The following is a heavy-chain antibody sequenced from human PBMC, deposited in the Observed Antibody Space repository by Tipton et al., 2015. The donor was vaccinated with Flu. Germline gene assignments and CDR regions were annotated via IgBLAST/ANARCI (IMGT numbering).Heavy chain of an antibody. J-gene: IGHJ2*01. CDR1: GDSMSSFY. CDR2: MYASGST. Sequence: TLSLTCTVSGDSMSSFYWSWIRQPAGKGLEWIGRMYASGSTKYNPSLKSRVTMSVDTSRNQFSLSLTSVTAADAAIYYCARSGSYHHYYFDLWGRGTLVSVSS. D-gene: IGHD1-26*01. V-gene: IGHV4-4*07. CDR3: ARSGSYHHYYFDL.